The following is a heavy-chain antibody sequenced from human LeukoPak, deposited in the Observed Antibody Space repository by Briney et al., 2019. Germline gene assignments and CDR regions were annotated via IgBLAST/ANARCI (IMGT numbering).Heavy chain of an antibody. CDR2: IWYDGSNK. D-gene: IGHD6-13*01. V-gene: IGHV3-33*01. CDR1: GFTFSSYG. CDR3: ARAFDSSSIDY. J-gene: IGHJ4*02. Sequence: GGSLRLSCAASGFTFSSYGMHWVRQAPGKGLEWVAVIWYDGSNKYYADSVKGRFTISRDNSKNTLYLQMNSLRAEDTAVYYCARAFDSSSIDYWGQGTLVTVSS.